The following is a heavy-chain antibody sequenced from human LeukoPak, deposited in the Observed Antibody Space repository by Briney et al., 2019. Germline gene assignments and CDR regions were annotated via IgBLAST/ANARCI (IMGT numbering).Heavy chain of an antibody. J-gene: IGHJ4*02. Sequence: GESLKISCKGSGYSFTTYWICWVRQLPGKGLEWMGIIYPGDSDTRYSPSFQGQVTISADKSISTAYLQWSSLKASDTAMYYCARHTKGWLRGYYFDYWGQGTLVTVSS. CDR2: IYPGDSDT. D-gene: IGHD5-24*01. CDR3: ARHTKGWLRGYYFDY. V-gene: IGHV5-51*01. CDR1: GYSFTTYW.